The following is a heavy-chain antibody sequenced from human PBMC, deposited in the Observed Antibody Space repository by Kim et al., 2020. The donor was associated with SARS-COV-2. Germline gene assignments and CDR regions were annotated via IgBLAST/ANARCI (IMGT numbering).Heavy chain of an antibody. CDR2: IYYSGST. J-gene: IGHJ4*01. D-gene: IGHD5-18*01. CDR3: AREATWIQLWPFDY. Sequence: SETLSLICTVSGGSISSSSYYWGWIRQPPGKGLEWIGSIYYSGSTYYNPSLKSRVTISVDTSKNQFSLKLSSVTAADTAVYYCAREATWIQLWPFDYWG. CDR1: GGSISSSSYY. V-gene: IGHV4-39*07.